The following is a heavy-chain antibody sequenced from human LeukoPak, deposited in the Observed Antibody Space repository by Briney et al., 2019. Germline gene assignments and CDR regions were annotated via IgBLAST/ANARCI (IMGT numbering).Heavy chain of an antibody. CDR2: ISSSNYI. Sequence: GGSLRLSCAASGFTFSSYTMNWVRQAPGKGLEWVSSISSSNYIYYADSVKGRFTISRDNSKNTLYLQMNSLRAEDTAVYYCAKKLFDYWGQGTLVTVSS. J-gene: IGHJ4*02. V-gene: IGHV3-21*01. CDR3: AKKLFDY. CDR1: GFTFSSYT.